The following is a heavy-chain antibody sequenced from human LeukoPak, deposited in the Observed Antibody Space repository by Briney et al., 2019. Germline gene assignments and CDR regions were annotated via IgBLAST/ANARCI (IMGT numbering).Heavy chain of an antibody. Sequence: HSGGSLRLSCAASGFSFSSYAMSWVRQAPGKGLEWVSAISGSGGGTFYTDSVKGRFTISRDNSKNTLYLQMNSLRAEDTAIYYCAKEDLSDGMDVWGQGTTVTVS. CDR2: ISGSGGGT. J-gene: IGHJ6*02. CDR3: AKEDLSDGMDV. CDR1: GFSFSSYA. V-gene: IGHV3-23*01.